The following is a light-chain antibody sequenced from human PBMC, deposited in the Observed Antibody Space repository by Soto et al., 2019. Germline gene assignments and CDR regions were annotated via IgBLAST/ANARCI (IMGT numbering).Light chain of an antibody. CDR3: QTWGTGIWV. CDR1: SGHSTYA. Sequence: QAVVTQSPSASASLGASVKLTCTLSSGHSTYAIAWHQQQPEKGPRFLMKLKSDGSLIKGDGIPDRFSGSSSGADRYLTISSLQSEDEADYYCQTWGTGIWVFGGGTKLTVL. V-gene: IGLV4-69*02. J-gene: IGLJ2*01. CDR2: LKSDGSL.